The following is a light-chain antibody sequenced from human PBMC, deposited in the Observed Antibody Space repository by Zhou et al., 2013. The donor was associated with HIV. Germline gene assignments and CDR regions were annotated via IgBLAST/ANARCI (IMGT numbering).Light chain of an antibody. CDR1: QSIDSY. CDR2: TAS. V-gene: IGKV1-39*01. CDR3: QQSYTTPET. Sequence: DIQMTQSPSSLSASVGDRVTISCRASQSIDSYVNWYQQRPGKAPKLLIYTASNLQSGVPSRFSGSGYGTDFTLTISSLQPEDFANYYCQQSYTTPETFGGGPRWRSN. J-gene: IGKJ4*01.